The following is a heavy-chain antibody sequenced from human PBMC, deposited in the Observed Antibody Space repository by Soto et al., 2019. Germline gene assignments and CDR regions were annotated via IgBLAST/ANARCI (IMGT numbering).Heavy chain of an antibody. CDR2: INVYSGDT. V-gene: IGHV1-18*01. CDR3: ARDRSNSDY. D-gene: IGHD2-15*01. J-gene: IGHJ4*02. Sequence: QVELVQSGAEVKKPGASVKVSCKASGYTFITYGVSWMRQAPGQGLEWMGWINVYSGDTNYAQDLQGRVTVTTDTSTSTVYMELRSLRSDDTAVYYCARDRSNSDYWGQGTLVTVSS. CDR1: GYTFITYG.